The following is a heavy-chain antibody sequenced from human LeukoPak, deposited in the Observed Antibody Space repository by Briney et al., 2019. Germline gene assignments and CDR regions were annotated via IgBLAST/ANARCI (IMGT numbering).Heavy chain of an antibody. J-gene: IGHJ3*02. CDR2: ITNNGRTT. D-gene: IGHD1-1*01. Sequence: GGSLRLSCAASGFTFSVYYMGWIRQAPGKGLEWVSYITNNGRTTYHADSVKGRFTISRDNAKNSLYLQMNSLRVEDTAMYYCARAWNDGFDTWGQGTMVTVSP. CDR3: ARAWNDGFDT. CDR1: GFTFSVYY. V-gene: IGHV3-11*04.